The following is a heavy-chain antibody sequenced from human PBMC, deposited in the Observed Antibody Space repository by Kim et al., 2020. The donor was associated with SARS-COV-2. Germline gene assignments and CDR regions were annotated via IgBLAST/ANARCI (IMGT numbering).Heavy chain of an antibody. V-gene: IGHV1-2*06. CDR3: ARELVDKLAGVRQWLGTVGATTRYYYYYGMDV. J-gene: IGHJ6*02. D-gene: IGHD1-26*01. CDR2: INPNSGGT. Sequence: ASVKVSCKASGYTFTGYYMHWVRQAPGQGLEWMGRINPNSGGTNYAQKFQGRVTMTRDTSISTAYMELSRLRSDDTAVYYCARELVDKLAGVRQWLGTVGATTRYYYYYGMDVWGQGTTVTVSS. CDR1: GYTFTGYY.